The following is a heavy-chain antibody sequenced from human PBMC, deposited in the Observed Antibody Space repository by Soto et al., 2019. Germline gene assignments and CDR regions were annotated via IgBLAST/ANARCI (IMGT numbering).Heavy chain of an antibody. J-gene: IGHJ3*02. Sequence: GGSLRLSFSTPGFPFRNAWVNWVRQAPGEGVEEVGRIKRKNEGWKTDYTAPGKGRYTLSRDGSKNTLYLQINSLKTEDTAVYYCSTGCYRFLVWSHAFDIWGQGTMVTVSS. CDR1: GFPFRNAW. D-gene: IGHD3-3*01. CDR2: IKRKNEGWKT. CDR3: STGCYRFLVWSHAFDI. V-gene: IGHV3-15*07.